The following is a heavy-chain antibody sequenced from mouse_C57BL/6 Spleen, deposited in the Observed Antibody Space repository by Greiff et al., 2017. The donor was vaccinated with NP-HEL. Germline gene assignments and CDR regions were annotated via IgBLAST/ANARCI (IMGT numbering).Heavy chain of an antibody. CDR3: ARWVYYGNYFYYFDY. CDR1: GYTFTDYY. Sequence: VQLQQSGPELVKPGASVKISCKASGYTFTDYYMNWVKQSHGKSLEWIGDINPNNGGTSYNQKFKGKATLTVDKSSSTAYMELRSLTSEDSAFYYCARWVYYGNYFYYFDYWGQGTTLTVSS. J-gene: IGHJ2*01. V-gene: IGHV1-26*01. D-gene: IGHD2-1*01. CDR2: INPNNGGT.